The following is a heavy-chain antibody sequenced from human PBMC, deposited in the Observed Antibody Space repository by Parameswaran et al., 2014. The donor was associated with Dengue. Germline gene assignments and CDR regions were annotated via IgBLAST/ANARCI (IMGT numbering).Heavy chain of an antibody. V-gene: IGHV3-21*01. Sequence: GESLKISCAASGFTFSSYSMNWVRQAPGKGLEWVSSISSSSSYIYYADSVKGRFTISRDNAKNSLYLQMNSLRAEDTAVYYCARVEPLRFYGYWGQGTLVTVSS. J-gene: IGHJ4*02. CDR3: ARVEPLRFYGY. D-gene: IGHD3-3*01. CDR1: GFTFSSYS. CDR2: ISSSSSYI.